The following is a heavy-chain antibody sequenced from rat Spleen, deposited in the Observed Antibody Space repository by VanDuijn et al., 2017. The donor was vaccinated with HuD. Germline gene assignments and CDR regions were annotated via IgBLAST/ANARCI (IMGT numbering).Heavy chain of an antibody. CDR1: GFTFSDYN. V-gene: IGHV5S10*01. CDR3: ATQGELGYFDF. J-gene: IGHJ1*01. D-gene: IGHD5-1*01. Sequence: EVQLVESGGGLVQPGNSLKLSCAASGFTFSDYNMAWVRQAPKKGLEWVATIIYDGSRTYYRDSVKGRFTISRDNAKSTLYLQMDSLRSEDTATYYCATQGELGYFDFWGPGTMVTVSS. CDR2: IIYDGSRT.